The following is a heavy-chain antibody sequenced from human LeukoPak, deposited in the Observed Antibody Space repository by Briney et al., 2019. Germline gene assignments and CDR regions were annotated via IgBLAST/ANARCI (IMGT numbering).Heavy chain of an antibody. CDR1: GFTFDDYG. J-gene: IGHJ3*02. CDR3: AREGYDSSGYYYGAFDI. CDR2: INWNGGST. D-gene: IGHD3-22*01. V-gene: IGHV3-20*04. Sequence: GGSLRLPCAASGFTFDDYGMSWVRQAPGKGLEWVSGINWNGGSTGYADSVKGRFTISRDNAKNSLYLQMNSLRAEDTALYYCAREGYDSSGYYYGAFDIWGQGTMVTVSS.